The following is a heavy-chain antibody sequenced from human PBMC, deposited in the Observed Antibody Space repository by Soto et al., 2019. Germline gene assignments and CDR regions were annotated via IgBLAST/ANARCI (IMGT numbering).Heavy chain of an antibody. V-gene: IGHV3-48*03. Sequence: WGALRLSCAASGFPFSSDEMNWVRQAQGQGLELVAYISSSGSTIYYADSVKGRFTISRDNAKNSLYLQMNSLRAEATAVYYCARDKCYYYYAMDAWGQGTTGTVSS. CDR3: ARDKCYYYYAMDA. CDR1: GFPFSSDE. CDR2: ISSSGSTI. J-gene: IGHJ6*02.